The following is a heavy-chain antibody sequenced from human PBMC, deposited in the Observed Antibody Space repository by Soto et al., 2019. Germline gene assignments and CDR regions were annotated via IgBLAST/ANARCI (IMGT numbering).Heavy chain of an antibody. CDR1: GYTFTSYG. CDR3: ARDQGEWLVLDAFDI. D-gene: IGHD6-19*01. CDR2: ISAYNGNT. V-gene: IGHV1-18*01. J-gene: IGHJ3*02. Sequence: APVKVSCKASGYTFTSYGISWVRQAPGQGLEWMGWISAYNGNTNYAQKLQGRVTMTTDTSTSTAYMELRSLRSDDTAVYYCARDQGEWLVLDAFDIWGQGTMVTVSS.